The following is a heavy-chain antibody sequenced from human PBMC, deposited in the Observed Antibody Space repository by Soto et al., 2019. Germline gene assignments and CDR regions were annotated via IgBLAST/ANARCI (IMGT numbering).Heavy chain of an antibody. V-gene: IGHV4-59*01. Sequence: PSETLSLTCTVSGGSMSSYYWSWIRKPPGTGLEWIGYIYYSGSTNYNPSLKSRVTISVDTFKSQFSLKLSSVTAADTAVYYCARDRGELEYWGQGTLVTVSS. CDR3: ARDRGELEY. J-gene: IGHJ4*02. D-gene: IGHD3-10*01. CDR1: GGSMSSYY. CDR2: IYYSGST.